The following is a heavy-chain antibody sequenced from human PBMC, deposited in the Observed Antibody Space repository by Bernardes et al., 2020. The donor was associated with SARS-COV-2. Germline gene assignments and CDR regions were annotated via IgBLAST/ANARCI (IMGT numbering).Heavy chain of an antibody. CDR3: ARLPCSSTSCYDHYYGMDV. Sequence: ASVKVSCKASGYTFTSYGISWVRQAPGQGLEWMGWLSSYNVNTNYAQKYQGRVTMNTDTSTSTAYMELRSLRSDDTAVYYCARLPCSSTSCYDHYYGMDVWGQGTTVTVSS. J-gene: IGHJ6*02. CDR1: GYTFTSYG. CDR2: LSSYNVNT. D-gene: IGHD2-2*01. V-gene: IGHV1-18*01.